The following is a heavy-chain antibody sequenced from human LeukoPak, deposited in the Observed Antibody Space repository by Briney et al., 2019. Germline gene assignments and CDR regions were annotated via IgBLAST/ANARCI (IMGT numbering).Heavy chain of an antibody. CDR2: ISGSGDAT. J-gene: IGHJ6*03. D-gene: IGHD4-17*01. V-gene: IGHV3-23*01. CDR1: GFTFSSYG. CDR3: AKGTHGDYDYYYYYMDV. Sequence: RTGGSLRLSCAASGFTFSSYGMSWVRQAPGKGLEWVSSISGSGDATYYADSVKGRFTISRDNSKNTLYLQMNSLRGEDMAVYYCAKGTHGDYDYYYYYMDVWGKGTTVTVSS.